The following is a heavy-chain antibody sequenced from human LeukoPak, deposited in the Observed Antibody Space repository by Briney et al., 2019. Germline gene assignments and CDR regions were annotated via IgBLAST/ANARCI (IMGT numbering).Heavy chain of an antibody. J-gene: IGHJ4*02. Sequence: GGSLRLSCAASGFTFSDHYMSWIRQAQGKGLEWVSYISSSGSTIYYADSVKGRFTISRDNAKDSLYLQMNSLRAEDTAVYYCARAGRYNYGYPWADYWGQGTLVTVSS. CDR2: ISSSGSTI. V-gene: IGHV3-11*01. CDR1: GFTFSDHY. D-gene: IGHD5-18*01. CDR3: ARAGRYNYGYPWADY.